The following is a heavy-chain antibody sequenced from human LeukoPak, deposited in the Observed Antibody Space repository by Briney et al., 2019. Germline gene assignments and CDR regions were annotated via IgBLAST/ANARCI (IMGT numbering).Heavy chain of an antibody. J-gene: IGHJ4*02. V-gene: IGHV3-43*01. CDR3: AKDVGAAGDPYYFDY. CDR2: ISWDGGTT. Sequence: GGSLRLSCAASGSTFDDYNMHWVRQAPGKGLEWVSLISWDGGTTYYADSVKGRFTISRDSSKNSLYLQMSSLRTEDSALYYCAKDVGAAGDPYYFDYWGQGTLVTVSS. D-gene: IGHD6-13*01. CDR1: GSTFDDYN.